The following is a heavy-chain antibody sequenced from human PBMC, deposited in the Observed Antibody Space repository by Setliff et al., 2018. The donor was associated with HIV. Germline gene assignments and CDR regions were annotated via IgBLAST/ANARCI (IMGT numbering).Heavy chain of an antibody. CDR3: AKSKAGRMVRGDSFDI. J-gene: IGHJ3*02. CDR1: GFTFTSFA. CDR2: ISSSGVST. Sequence: PGGSLRLSCAASGFTFTSFAMSWVRQAPGKGLEWVSSISSSGVSTYYVDSVKGRFTISRDNSKKTLYLQMNSLTAADTAVYYCAKSKAGRMVRGDSFDIWGQGTMVTVSS. D-gene: IGHD3-10*01. V-gene: IGHV3-23*01.